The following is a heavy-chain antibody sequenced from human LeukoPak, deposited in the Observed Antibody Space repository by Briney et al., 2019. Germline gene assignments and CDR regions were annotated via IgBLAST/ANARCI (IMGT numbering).Heavy chain of an antibody. D-gene: IGHD3-9*01. Sequence: ASVKVSCKASGYTFTSYGISWVRHAPGQGLEWMGWISAFNGNTNYAQKLQGRVTMTTDTSTSTAYMELRSLRSDDTAVYYCARAFYDILTGYYSTFDYWGQGTLVTVSS. V-gene: IGHV1-18*04. CDR1: GYTFTSYG. J-gene: IGHJ4*02. CDR3: ARAFYDILTGYYSTFDY. CDR2: ISAFNGNT.